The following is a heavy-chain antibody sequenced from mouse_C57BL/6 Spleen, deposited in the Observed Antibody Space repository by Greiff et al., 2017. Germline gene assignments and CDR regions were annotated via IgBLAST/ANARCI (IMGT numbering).Heavy chain of an antibody. D-gene: IGHD2-3*01. CDR3: ARKEGLYDGYYPYFDY. V-gene: IGHV1-69*01. J-gene: IGHJ2*01. CDR2: IDPSDSYT. Sequence: VQLQQPGAELVMPGASVKLSCKASGYTFTSYWMHWVKQRPGQGLEWIGEIDPSDSYTNYNQKFKGKSTLTVDKSSSTAYMQLSSLTSEDSAVYYCARKEGLYDGYYPYFDYWGQGTTLTVSS. CDR1: GYTFTSYW.